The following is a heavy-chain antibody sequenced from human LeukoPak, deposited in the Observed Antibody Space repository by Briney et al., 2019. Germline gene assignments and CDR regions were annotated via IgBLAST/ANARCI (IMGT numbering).Heavy chain of an antibody. V-gene: IGHV3-33*01. J-gene: IGHJ6*02. Sequence: SNKYYADSVKGRFTISRDNSKNTLYLQMNSLRAEDTAVYYCAREDNIVVVPAAPYYYGMDVWGQGTTVTVSS. CDR2: SNK. CDR3: AREDNIVVVPAAPYYYGMDV. D-gene: IGHD2-2*01.